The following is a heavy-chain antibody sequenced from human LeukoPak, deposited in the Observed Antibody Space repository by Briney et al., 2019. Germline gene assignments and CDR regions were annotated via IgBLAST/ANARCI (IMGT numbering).Heavy chain of an antibody. Sequence: SETLSLTCTVSSGSISTSNYYCNWIRQSAGKGLEWIGRIYSSGNTNYNPSLKSRVTMSVDTSRKQFSLKLSSVTAADTAVYYCATTESYYRDSLLEYWGQGTLVTVSS. CDR3: ATTESYYRDSLLEY. J-gene: IGHJ4*02. CDR2: IYSSGNT. D-gene: IGHD1-26*01. CDR1: SGSISTSNYY. V-gene: IGHV4-61*02.